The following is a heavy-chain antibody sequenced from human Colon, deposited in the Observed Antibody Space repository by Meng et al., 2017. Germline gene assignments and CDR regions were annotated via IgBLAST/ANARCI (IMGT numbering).Heavy chain of an antibody. V-gene: IGHV3-74*03. Sequence: GGPLRLSCAASGLTFSTYWMHWVRQAPGKGLVWVSRIKSDGATTEYVDSVKGRFTISRDNVKNTMYLQMNSMRAEDTAVYYCAREGFYSDSGSYNFFDYWGQGTLVTVSS. J-gene: IGHJ4*02. D-gene: IGHD3-10*01. CDR1: GLTFSTYW. CDR3: AREGFYSDSGSYNFFDY. CDR2: IKSDGATT.